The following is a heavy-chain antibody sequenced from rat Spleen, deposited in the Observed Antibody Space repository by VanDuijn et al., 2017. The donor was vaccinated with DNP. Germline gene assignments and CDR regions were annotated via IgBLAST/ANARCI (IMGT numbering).Heavy chain of an antibody. CDR3: ARPSYYYGSYPAY. V-gene: IGHV5-22*01. CDR1: GFTVSDFY. Sequence: EVQLVESGGGLVQPGRSLKLSCVASGFTVSDFYMAWVRQAPTKGLEWVAYISYDGGSTNYGDSVKGRFTISRDNAKSALYLQMNSLRSEDMATYYCARPSYYYGSYPAYWGQGVMVTVSS. CDR2: ISYDGGST. D-gene: IGHD1-2*01. J-gene: IGHJ2*01.